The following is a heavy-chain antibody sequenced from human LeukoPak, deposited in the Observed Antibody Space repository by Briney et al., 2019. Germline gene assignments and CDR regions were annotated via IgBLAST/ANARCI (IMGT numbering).Heavy chain of an antibody. CDR1: GFTFSSYS. CDR2: ISSSSSTI. D-gene: IGHD1-26*01. Sequence: GGSLRLSCAASGFTFSSYSMNWVRQAPGKGLEWVSYISSSSSTIYYADSVKGRFTISRDNAKNSLYLQMNSLRAEDTAVYYCAKVRDSGSYQGGDAFDIWGQGTMVTVSS. V-gene: IGHV3-48*01. J-gene: IGHJ3*02. CDR3: AKVRDSGSYQGGDAFDI.